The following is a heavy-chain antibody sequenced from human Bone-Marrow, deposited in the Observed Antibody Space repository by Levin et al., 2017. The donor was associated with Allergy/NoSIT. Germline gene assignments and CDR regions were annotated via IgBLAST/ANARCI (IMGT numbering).Heavy chain of an antibody. J-gene: IGHJ1*01. CDR2: ITYDGSDK. Sequence: QTGGSLRLSCAASGFTFSSYGMHWVRQAPGKGLEWVAVITYDGSDKYYADSVKGRFTISRDNSKNTLYLQMNSLRPEDTAVYYCAKSEGGAGTLLHFHHWGQGTLVTVSS. D-gene: IGHD6-19*01. CDR3: AKSEGGAGTLLHFHH. V-gene: IGHV3-30*18. CDR1: GFTFSSYG.